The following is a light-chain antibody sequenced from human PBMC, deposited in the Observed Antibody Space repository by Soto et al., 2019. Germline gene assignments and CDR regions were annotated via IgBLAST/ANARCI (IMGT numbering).Light chain of an antibody. CDR1: QSVTDW. Sequence: DIQLTQSPSNLSASVGDRVTITCRASQSVTDWLAWYQQKPGKAPKLLIYDASSLQSGVPSRFSGSGSGTEFARTISSLQPDDFATYYCQQYYRSCTFGQGTKVEI. CDR2: DAS. V-gene: IGKV1-5*01. J-gene: IGKJ2*02. CDR3: QQYYRSCT.